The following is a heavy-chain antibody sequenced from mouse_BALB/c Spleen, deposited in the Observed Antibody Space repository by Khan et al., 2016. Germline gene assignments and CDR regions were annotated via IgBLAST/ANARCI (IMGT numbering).Heavy chain of an antibody. J-gene: IGHJ4*01. D-gene: IGHD2-14*01. CDR2: IYPGDGDT. CDR1: GYAFSSYW. Sequence: VELVESGAELVRPGSSVKISCKASGYAFSSYWMNWVKQRPGQGLEWIGQIYPGDGDTNYNGKFKGKATLTADKSSSTAYMQLSSLTSEDSAVYFCAYYRYYYAMDYWDQGTSVTVSS. V-gene: IGHV1-80*01. CDR3: AYYRYYYAMDY.